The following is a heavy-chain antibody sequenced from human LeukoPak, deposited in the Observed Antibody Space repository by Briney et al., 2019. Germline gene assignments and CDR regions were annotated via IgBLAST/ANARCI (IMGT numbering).Heavy chain of an antibody. J-gene: IGHJ4*02. V-gene: IGHV1-2*02. CDR1: GYTFTGYY. D-gene: IGHD3-10*01. Sequence: ASVKVSCKASGYTFTGYYMHWVRQAPGQGLEWMGWINPNSGGTNYAQKFQGRVTMTRDTSISTAYMELSRLRSDDTAVYYCAREGGGIYYGSGSYYNVRGRGYYFDYWGQGTLVTVSS. CDR3: AREGGGIYYGSGSYYNVRGRGYYFDY. CDR2: INPNSGGT.